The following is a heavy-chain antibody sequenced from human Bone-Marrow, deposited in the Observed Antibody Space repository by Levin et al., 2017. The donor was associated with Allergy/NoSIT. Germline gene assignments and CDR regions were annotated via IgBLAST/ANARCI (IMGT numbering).Heavy chain of an antibody. CDR3: ARLYSDYGAGMDV. J-gene: IGHJ6*02. CDR2: ISYDESKK. CDR1: GFIFSNYG. D-gene: IGHD4-11*01. Sequence: PGGSLRLSCAASGFIFSNYGMHWVRQAPGKGMEWVAVISYDESKKFYADSVKGRFTISRDNSKNTLYLQVNSLRVEDTAVYYCARLYSDYGAGMDVWGQGTTVTVSS. V-gene: IGHV3-30*03.